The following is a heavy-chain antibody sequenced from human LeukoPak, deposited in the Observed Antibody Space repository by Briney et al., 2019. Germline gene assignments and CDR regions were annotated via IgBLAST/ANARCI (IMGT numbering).Heavy chain of an antibody. D-gene: IGHD3-22*01. Sequence: GGSLRLSCAASGFTFSSFEMNWVRQAPGKGLEWVSDISNTGSTIYYADSVKGRFTISRDNAKNSLYLQMNSLRAEDTAVYYCARDIPRPYDSSGYYPGYFQHWGQGTLVTVSS. CDR2: ISNTGSTI. J-gene: IGHJ1*01. CDR3: ARDIPRPYDSSGYYPGYFQH. V-gene: IGHV3-48*03. CDR1: GFTFSSFE.